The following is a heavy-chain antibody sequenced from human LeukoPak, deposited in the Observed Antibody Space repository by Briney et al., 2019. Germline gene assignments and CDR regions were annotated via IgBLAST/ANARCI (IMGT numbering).Heavy chain of an antibody. CDR1: GFSCSGNA. D-gene: IGHD1-26*01. CDR3: VKGGSEGGDY. Sequence: QPGGSLRLSCSASGFSCSGNARHWVRQAPGKGLEYVSAISSNGAGTYYVDSVKGRFTISRDNSKNTLYLQMSSLRLEDTALYYCVKGGSEGGDYWGQGTLVTVSS. J-gene: IGHJ4*02. CDR2: ISSNGAGT. V-gene: IGHV3-64D*09.